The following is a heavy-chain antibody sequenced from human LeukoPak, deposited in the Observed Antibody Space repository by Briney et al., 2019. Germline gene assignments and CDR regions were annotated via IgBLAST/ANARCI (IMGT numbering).Heavy chain of an antibody. J-gene: IGHJ4*02. D-gene: IGHD3-10*01. CDR2: INPNSGGT. CDR3: ARVREVRGVIIRPPDY. V-gene: IGHV1-2*02. CDR1: GYTFTSYD. Sequence: ASVKVSCKASGYTFTSYDINWVRQAPGQGLEWMGWINPNSGGTNYQGRVTMTRDTSISTAYMELSSLRSEDTAVYYCARVREVRGVIIRPPDYWGQGTLVTVSS.